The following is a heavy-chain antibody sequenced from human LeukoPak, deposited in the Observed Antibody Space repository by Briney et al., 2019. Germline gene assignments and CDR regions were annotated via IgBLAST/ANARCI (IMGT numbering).Heavy chain of an antibody. Sequence: PSETLSLTCAVSGYSISSGYYWGWIRQPPGKGLEWIGSIYHSGSTYYNPSLKSRVTISVDTSKNQFSLKLSSVTAADTAVYYCATADYSSGLDAFDIWGQGTIVTVSS. CDR1: GYSISSGYY. V-gene: IGHV4-38-2*01. CDR2: IYHSGST. CDR3: ATADYSSGLDAFDI. D-gene: IGHD3-22*01. J-gene: IGHJ3*02.